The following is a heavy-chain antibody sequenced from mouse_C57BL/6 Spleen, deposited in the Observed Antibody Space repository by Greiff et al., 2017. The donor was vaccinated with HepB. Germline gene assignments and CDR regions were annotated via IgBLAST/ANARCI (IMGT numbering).Heavy chain of an antibody. D-gene: IGHD1-1*01. Sequence: EVKVVESGGGLVKPGGSLKLSCAASGFTFSDYGMHWVRQAPEKGLEWVAYISSGSSTIYYADTVKGRFTISRDNAKNTLFLQMTSLRSEDTAMYYCARPYGSSPWFAYWAKGLWSLSLQ. V-gene: IGHV5-17*01. CDR2: ISSGSSTI. CDR3: ARPYGSSPWFAY. J-gene: IGHJ3*01. CDR1: GFTFSDYG.